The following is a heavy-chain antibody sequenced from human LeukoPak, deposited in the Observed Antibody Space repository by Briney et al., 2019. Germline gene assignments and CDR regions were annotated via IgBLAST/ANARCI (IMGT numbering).Heavy chain of an antibody. Sequence: PSETLSLTLSVLGGSMGSYYWSSIRQPPGKGLEWVGYISYSGSTNYNPSLKSRITISVDTSKNQFSLKLSSVTAADTAVYYCARSGVTALSWVDPWGRGTLVTVSS. V-gene: IGHV4-59*08. J-gene: IGHJ5*02. CDR2: ISYSGST. CDR3: ARSGVTALSWVDP. D-gene: IGHD2-21*02. CDR1: GGSMGSYY.